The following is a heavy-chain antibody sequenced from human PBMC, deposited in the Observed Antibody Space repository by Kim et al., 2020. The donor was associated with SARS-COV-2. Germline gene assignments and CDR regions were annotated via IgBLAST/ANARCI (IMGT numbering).Heavy chain of an antibody. J-gene: IGHJ3*01. V-gene: IGHV3-7*04. Sequence: GVSLRLSCAASGFSFSNFWMSWVRQAPGKGLEWVANIKEDGSEKDYVDSVKGRFTISRDNAKHSLYLQMNSLRAEDTAVYYCARDQRWGPGTMVTVSS. CDR1: GFSFSNFW. CDR3: ARDQR. CDR2: IKEDGSEK.